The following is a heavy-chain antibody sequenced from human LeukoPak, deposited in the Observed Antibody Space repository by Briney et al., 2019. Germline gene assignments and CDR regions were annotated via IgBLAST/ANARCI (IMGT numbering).Heavy chain of an antibody. D-gene: IGHD3-22*01. J-gene: IGHJ4*02. CDR3: ARVDRSADYSLGY. Sequence: RPGGSLRLSCAASGFTFDDYGMSWVRQAPGKGLEWVSGINLSSSSRGYADSVKGRFTISRDSAKKFLYLQMNTLRVEDTALYYCARVDRSADYSLGYWGQGSLVTVSS. CDR2: INLSSSSR. V-gene: IGHV3-20*04. CDR1: GFTFDDYG.